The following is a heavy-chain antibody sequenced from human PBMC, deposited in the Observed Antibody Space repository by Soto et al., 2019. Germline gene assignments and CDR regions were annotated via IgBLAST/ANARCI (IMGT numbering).Heavy chain of an antibody. Sequence: SGPTLVNPTQTLTLTCTFSGFSLSTSGVGVGWIRQPPGKALEWLALIYWDDDKRYSPSLKSRLTITKDTSKNQVVLTMTNMDPVDTATYYCAHWPSSGYDLYSYYYMEVWGKGTTVTVSS. J-gene: IGHJ6*03. V-gene: IGHV2-5*02. CDR3: AHWPSSGYDLYSYYYMEV. CDR2: IYWDDDK. D-gene: IGHD5-12*01. CDR1: GFSLSTSGVG.